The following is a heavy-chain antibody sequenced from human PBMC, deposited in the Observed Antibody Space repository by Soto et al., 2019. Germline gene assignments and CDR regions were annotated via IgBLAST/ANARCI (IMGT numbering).Heavy chain of an antibody. CDR2: ISYDGSNK. CDR3: ARDLLGGAGQSNRDY. CDR1: GFTFSSYA. Sequence: QVQLVESGGGVVQPGRSLRLSCAASGFTFSSYAMHWVRQAPGKGLEWVAVISYDGSNKYYADSVKGRFTISRDNSKNTLYLQMNSLRAEYTAVYYCARDLLGGAGQSNRDYWGQGTLVTVSS. D-gene: IGHD3-16*01. V-gene: IGHV3-30-3*01. J-gene: IGHJ4*02.